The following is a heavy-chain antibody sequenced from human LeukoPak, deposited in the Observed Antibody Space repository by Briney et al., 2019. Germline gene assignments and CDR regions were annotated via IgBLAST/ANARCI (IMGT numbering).Heavy chain of an antibody. V-gene: IGHV3-30*04. CDR2: ISYDGNNK. J-gene: IGHJ4*02. Sequence: GGSLRLSCAASGFTFSSYAMHWVRQAPGKGLEWVAVISYDGNNKYYADSVKGRFTISGDNSKNTLYLQMNSLRAEDTAVYYCARDPFIAVVPVVTRGDYFDYWGQGTLVTVSS. CDR1: GFTFSSYA. CDR3: ARDPFIAVVPVVTRGDYFDY. D-gene: IGHD2-2*01.